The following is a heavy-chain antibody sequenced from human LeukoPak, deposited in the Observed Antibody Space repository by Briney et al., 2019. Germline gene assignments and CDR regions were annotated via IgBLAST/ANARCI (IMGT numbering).Heavy chain of an antibody. CDR1: GFTFSDYS. D-gene: IGHD3-22*01. CDR3: ARDYYYDSSGYYYDDY. V-gene: IGHV3-21*01. Sequence: GGSLRLSCAASGFTFSDYSMNWVRQASGKGLEWVSSISSSTSYIYYTDSVKGRFTISRDNAKNSLYLQMNSLRAEDTAVYYCARDYYYDSSGYYYDDYWGQGTLVTVSS. J-gene: IGHJ4*02. CDR2: ISSSTSYI.